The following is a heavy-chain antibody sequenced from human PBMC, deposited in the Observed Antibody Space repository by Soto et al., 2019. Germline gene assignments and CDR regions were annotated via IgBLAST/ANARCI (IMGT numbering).Heavy chain of an antibody. Sequence: QVQLVESGGGVVQPGRSLRLSCAASGFTFSSYGMHWVRQAPGKGLEWVAVIWYDGSNKYYADSVKGRFTISRDNSKNTLYLQMNSLRAEDTAVYYCAREWVGYSSSWYPMGSHWGQGTLVTVSS. CDR3: AREWVGYSSSWYPMGSH. CDR2: IWYDGSNK. CDR1: GFTFSSYG. V-gene: IGHV3-33*01. J-gene: IGHJ4*02. D-gene: IGHD6-13*01.